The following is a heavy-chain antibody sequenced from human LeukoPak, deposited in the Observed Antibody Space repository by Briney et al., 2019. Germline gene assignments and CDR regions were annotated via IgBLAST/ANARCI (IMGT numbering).Heavy chain of an antibody. J-gene: IGHJ4*02. CDR2: IYYSGST. D-gene: IGHD4-11*01. V-gene: IGHV4-39*01. CDR1: GGSISSSSYY. CDR3: ARMVGYSNWLAY. Sequence: PSETLSLTCTVSGGSISSSSYYWGWIRQAPGKGLEWIGSIYYSGSTYYNPSLKSRVTISVDTSKNQFSLKLSSVTAADTAVYYCARMVGYSNWLAYLGQGNLVTVSS.